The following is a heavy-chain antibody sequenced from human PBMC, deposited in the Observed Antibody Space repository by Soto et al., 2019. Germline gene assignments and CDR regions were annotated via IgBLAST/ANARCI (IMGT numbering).Heavy chain of an antibody. CDR1: GYTFTSYG. Sequence: QVQLVQSGAEVKKPGASVKVSCKASGYTFTSYGISWVRQAPGQGLEWMGWISAYNGNTNYAQKLRGRVTITTKPSTRTAYMELRGLRSADTAVYYCAGATFIGGTAPSSVGDYWGQGTLVTVSS. CDR3: AGATFIGGTAPSSVGDY. D-gene: IGHD2-15*01. J-gene: IGHJ4*02. CDR2: ISAYNGNT. V-gene: IGHV1-18*01.